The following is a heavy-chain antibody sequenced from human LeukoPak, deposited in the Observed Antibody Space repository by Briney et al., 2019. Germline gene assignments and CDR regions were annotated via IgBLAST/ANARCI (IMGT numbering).Heavy chain of an antibody. CDR2: IYYSGST. D-gene: IGHD4-23*01. CDR3: ARDLLNEGNHLDY. Sequence: SQTPSLTCTVSGGSISSGDYYWSWIRQPPGKGLEWIGYIYYSGSTYYNPSLKSRATISVDTSKNQFSLKLSSVTAADTAVYYCARDLLNEGNHLDYWGQGTLVTVSS. J-gene: IGHJ4*02. CDR1: GGSISSGDYY. V-gene: IGHV4-30-4*01.